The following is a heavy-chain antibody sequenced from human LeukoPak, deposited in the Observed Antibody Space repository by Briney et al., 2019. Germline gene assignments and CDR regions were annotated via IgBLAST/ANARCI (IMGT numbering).Heavy chain of an antibody. CDR1: GGSISSGSYY. Sequence: SETLSLTCTVSGGSISSGSYYWSWIRQPAGKGLEWIGRIYTSGSTNYNPSLKSRVTISVDTSKNQFSLKLSSVTAADTAVYYCARGHSSVWSIWGQGTMVTVSS. CDR2: IYTSGST. CDR3: ARGHSSVWSI. D-gene: IGHD3-22*01. V-gene: IGHV4-61*02. J-gene: IGHJ3*02.